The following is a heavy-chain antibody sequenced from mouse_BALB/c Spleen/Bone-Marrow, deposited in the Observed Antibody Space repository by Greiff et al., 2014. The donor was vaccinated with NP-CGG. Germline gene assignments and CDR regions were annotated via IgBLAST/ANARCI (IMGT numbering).Heavy chain of an antibody. Sequence: EVQRVESGAELVKPGASVKLSCTASGFNTKDTYMHWVKQRPEQGLEWIGRIDPANGNIKYDPKFQGKATITADTSSNTAYLQLSSLTSEDTAVYYCAPYYYGRWFANWGQGTLVTVSA. J-gene: IGHJ3*01. CDR2: IDPANGNI. CDR1: GFNTKDTY. CDR3: APYYYGRWFAN. V-gene: IGHV14-3*02. D-gene: IGHD1-1*01.